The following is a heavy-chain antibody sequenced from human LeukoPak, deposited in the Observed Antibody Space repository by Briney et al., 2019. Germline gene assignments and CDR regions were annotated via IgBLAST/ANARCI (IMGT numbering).Heavy chain of an antibody. Sequence: GGSLRLSGAASGFTFSSYWMHWVGHAPGKGLVWVSRINSDGSSTSYADSVKGRFTISRDNAKNTLYLQMNSLRAEDTAVYYCARLMDSSGWNPVDYWRQGTLVTVSS. D-gene: IGHD6-19*01. CDR1: GFTFSSYW. CDR2: INSDGSST. J-gene: IGHJ4*02. CDR3: ARLMDSSGWNPVDY. V-gene: IGHV3-74*01.